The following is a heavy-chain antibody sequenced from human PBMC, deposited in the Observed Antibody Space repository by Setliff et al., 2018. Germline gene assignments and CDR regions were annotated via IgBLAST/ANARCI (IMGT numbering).Heavy chain of an antibody. D-gene: IGHD3-9*01. J-gene: IGHJ4*02. CDR3: GRHNYDILTGSNFDY. Sequence: GGSLRLSCAASGFTFSSYGMHWVRQAPGKGLEWVAFIRYDGSNKYYADSVKGRFTISRDNSKNTLYLQMNSLRAEDTAVYYCGRHNYDILTGSNFDYWGQGTLVTVSS. CDR1: GFTFSSYG. CDR2: IRYDGSNK. V-gene: IGHV3-30*02.